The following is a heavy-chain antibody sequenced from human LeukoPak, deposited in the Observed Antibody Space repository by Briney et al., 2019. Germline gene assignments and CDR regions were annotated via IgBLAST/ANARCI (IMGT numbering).Heavy chain of an antibody. V-gene: IGHV3-30*02. CDR2: IRDDGSNK. D-gene: IGHD6-6*01. Sequence: PGGSLRLSYAACGFTFSSYGMHWVRQAPGKGLEWVALIRDDGSNKYYAESVKGRFTISRDNSKKTLYLQMNSLRAEDTGVYYCAKDENSSSTYFDCWGQGTLVTVSS. CDR1: GFTFSSYG. CDR3: AKDENSSSTYFDC. J-gene: IGHJ4*01.